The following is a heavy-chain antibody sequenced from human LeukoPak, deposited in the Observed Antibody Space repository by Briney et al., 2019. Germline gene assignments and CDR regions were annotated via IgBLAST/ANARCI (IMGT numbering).Heavy chain of an antibody. D-gene: IGHD5-18*01. CDR3: ARLRYSYGGGYYFDY. CDR1: GFTFSSYS. Sequence: PGGSLRLSCAAYGFTFSSYSMNWVRQAPGKGLEWVSYISSSSSYIYYADSVKGRFTISRDNAKNSLYLQMNSLRAEDTAVYYCARLRYSYGGGYYFDYWGQGTLVTVSS. J-gene: IGHJ4*02. V-gene: IGHV3-21*01. CDR2: ISSSSSYI.